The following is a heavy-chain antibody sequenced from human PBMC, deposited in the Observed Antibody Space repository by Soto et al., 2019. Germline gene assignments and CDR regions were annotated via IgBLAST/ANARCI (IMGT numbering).Heavy chain of an antibody. J-gene: IGHJ4*02. Sequence: EVQLVESGGGLVQPGGSLRLSCAASGFTFSSYSMNWVRQAPGKGLEWVSYISSSSSTIYYADSVKGRFTISRDNAKNSLYLQMNRLRDEDTAVYYCARDSSSWYGDFDYWGQGTLVTVSS. CDR2: ISSSSSTI. V-gene: IGHV3-48*02. CDR3: ARDSSSWYGDFDY. CDR1: GFTFSSYS. D-gene: IGHD6-13*01.